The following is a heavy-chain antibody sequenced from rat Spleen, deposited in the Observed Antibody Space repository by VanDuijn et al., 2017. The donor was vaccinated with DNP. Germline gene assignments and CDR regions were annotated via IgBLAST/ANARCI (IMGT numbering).Heavy chain of an antibody. Sequence: EVQLQESGPGLVKPSQSLSLTCSVTGYSITSSYWGWIRKFPGNKMEWIGYIRYSGSTSYNPSLKSRIHITREKSKNNVFLQVNSVNTEYTATYYCARWSNFFDYWGHGVMVTVSS. CDR2: IRYSGST. CDR3: ARWSNFFDY. J-gene: IGHJ2*01. CDR1: GYSITSSY. V-gene: IGHV3-1*01.